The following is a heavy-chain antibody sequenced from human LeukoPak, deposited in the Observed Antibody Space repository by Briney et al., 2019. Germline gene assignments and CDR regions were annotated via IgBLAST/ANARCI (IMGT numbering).Heavy chain of an antibody. CDR2: ISSSSTTI. J-gene: IGHJ4*02. V-gene: IGHV3-48*01. CDR1: GFTFGTYS. D-gene: IGHD3-22*01. Sequence: GGSLRLSCAASGFTFGTYSMNWVRQAPGRGLEWVSYISSSSTTIYYADSVKGRFTISRDNAKNSLYLQMSSLSAEDTAVYYCARSCYDTSGPGYWGQGTLVTVSS. CDR3: ARSCYDTSGPGY.